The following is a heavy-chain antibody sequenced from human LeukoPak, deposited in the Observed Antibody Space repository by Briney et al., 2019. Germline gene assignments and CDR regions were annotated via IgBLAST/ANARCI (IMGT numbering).Heavy chain of an antibody. Sequence: PSETLSLTCTVSGVFINSYYWSWIRQPAGKGLEWIGRVYTSGITNYNPSLKSRITMSVDTSKNQFSLKLTSVTAADTAVYYCARHNGFDRGCYYYMDVWGKGTTVTVSS. CDR2: VYTSGIT. CDR1: GVFINSYY. V-gene: IGHV4-4*07. D-gene: IGHD3-9*01. J-gene: IGHJ6*03. CDR3: ARHNGFDRGCYYYMDV.